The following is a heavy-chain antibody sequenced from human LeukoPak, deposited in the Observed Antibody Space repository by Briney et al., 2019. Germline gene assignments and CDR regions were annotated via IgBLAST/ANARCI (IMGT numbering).Heavy chain of an antibody. Sequence: AGGSLRLSCAASGFTFSGSAMHWVRQASGKGPEWIGRIKSKTDGYATAYAASVKGRFTVSRDDSKNTAYLQMNSLKTEDTAMYYCTRLEMTSHSWHLDLWGRGTLVTVSS. CDR1: GFTFSGSA. J-gene: IGHJ2*01. CDR2: IKSKTDGYAT. D-gene: IGHD5-24*01. CDR3: TRLEMTSHSWHLDL. V-gene: IGHV3-73*01.